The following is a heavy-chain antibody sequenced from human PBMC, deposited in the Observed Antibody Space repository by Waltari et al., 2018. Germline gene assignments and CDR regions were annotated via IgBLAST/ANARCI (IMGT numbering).Heavy chain of an antibody. CDR3: ARDLFPYCGGDCYSDFDY. V-gene: IGHV1-69*15. J-gene: IGHJ4*02. Sequence: QVQLVQSGAEVKKPGSSVKVSCKASGGTFSSYAISWVRQAPGQGLEWMGRIIPSFGTANYAQKFQGRVTITADESTSTAYMELSSLRSEDTAVYYCARDLFPYCGGDCYSDFDYWGQGTLVTVSS. CDR1: GGTFSSYA. CDR2: IIPSFGTA. D-gene: IGHD2-21*02.